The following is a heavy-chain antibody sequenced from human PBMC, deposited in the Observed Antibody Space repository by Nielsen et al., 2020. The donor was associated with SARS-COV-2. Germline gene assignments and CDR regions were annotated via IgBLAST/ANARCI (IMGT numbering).Heavy chain of an antibody. D-gene: IGHD3-22*01. V-gene: IGHV3-21*01. Sequence: GVLKISCTGSGFTFSDYSMNWVRQAPGKGLEWVASISGDSNYIFYSELVKGRFTMSRDNGKNSLYLQMNSLTPDDTAIYYCARFDRTFDGYYPIDNWGQGTLVTVSS. CDR2: ISGDSNYI. CDR3: ARFDRTFDGYYPIDN. CDR1: GFTFSDYS. J-gene: IGHJ4*02.